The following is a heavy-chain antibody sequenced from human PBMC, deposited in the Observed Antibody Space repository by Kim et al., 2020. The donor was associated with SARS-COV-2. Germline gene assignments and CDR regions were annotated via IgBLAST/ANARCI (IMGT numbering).Heavy chain of an antibody. CDR3: AREEGKRFLEWLSRFDY. CDR1: GFTFSSYW. D-gene: IGHD3-3*01. V-gene: IGHV3-7*03. J-gene: IGHJ4*02. CDR2: IKQDGSEK. Sequence: GGSLRLSCAASGFTFSSYWMSWVRQAPGKGLEWVANIKQDGSEKYYVDSVKGRFTISRDNAKNSLYLQMNSLRAEDTAVYYCAREEGKRFLEWLSRFDYWGQGTLVTVSS.